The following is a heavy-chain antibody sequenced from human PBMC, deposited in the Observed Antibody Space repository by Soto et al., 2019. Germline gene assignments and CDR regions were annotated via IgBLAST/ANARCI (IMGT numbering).Heavy chain of an antibody. CDR3: AKVGSRDIVVVVAALQYYFDY. CDR1: GFTFSSYG. V-gene: IGHV3-30*18. J-gene: IGHJ4*02. Sequence: GGSLRLSCAASGFTFSSYGMHWVRQAPGKGLEWVAVISYDGSNKYYADSVKGRFTISRDNSKNTLYLQMNSLRAEDTAVYYCAKVGSRDIVVVVAALQYYFDYWGQGTLVTVSS. CDR2: ISYDGSNK. D-gene: IGHD2-15*01.